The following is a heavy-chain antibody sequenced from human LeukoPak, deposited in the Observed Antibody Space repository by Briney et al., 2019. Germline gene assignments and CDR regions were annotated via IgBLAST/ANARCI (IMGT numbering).Heavy chain of an antibody. CDR1: GFTFGSYG. D-gene: IGHD6-25*01. CDR3: AREGGYYFDH. V-gene: IGHV3-30*03. J-gene: IGHJ4*02. CDR2: ISYDRSET. Sequence: PGRSLRLSCAAPGFTFGSYGMHWVRQAPGKGLEWVAFISYDRSETYYADSVKGRFSVSRDNSKNTVYLQMNSLRTEDRAVYYCAREGGYYFDHWGQGTLVTVSS.